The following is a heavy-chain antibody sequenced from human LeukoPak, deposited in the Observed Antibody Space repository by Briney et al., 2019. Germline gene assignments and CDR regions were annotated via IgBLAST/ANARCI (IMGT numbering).Heavy chain of an antibody. D-gene: IGHD3-10*01. CDR1: GYTFTGYY. V-gene: IGHV1-2*02. CDR3: AKCGGGVL. J-gene: IGHJ4*02. Sequence: ASVKVSCKASGYTFTGYYMHWVRQAPGQGLEWMGWIKPNSNGTHFAQKFQGRVTMTRDTSISTAYMELSSLRSDDTAVYYCAKCGGGVLWGQGTLVTVSS. CDR2: IKPNSNGT.